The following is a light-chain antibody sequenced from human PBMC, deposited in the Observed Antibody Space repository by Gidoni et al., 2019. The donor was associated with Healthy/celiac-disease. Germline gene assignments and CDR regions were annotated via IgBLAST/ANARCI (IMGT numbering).Light chain of an antibody. J-gene: IGKJ2*01. CDR1: QSVSSY. CDR2: DAS. V-gene: IGKV3-11*01. CDR3: QQRSNWPPGYT. Sequence: ELVLTQSPATLSLSPGERATLSSRASQSVSSYFAWYQQKPGQAPRLLIYDASNRATGIPARFSGSGSGTDCTLTISSLEPEDFAVYYCQQRSNWPPGYTFGQGTKLEIK.